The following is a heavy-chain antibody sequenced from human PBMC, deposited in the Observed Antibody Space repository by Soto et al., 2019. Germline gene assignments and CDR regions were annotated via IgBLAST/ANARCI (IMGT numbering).Heavy chain of an antibody. CDR2: IGGGGFTT. J-gene: IGHJ3*02. V-gene: IGHV3-74*01. Sequence: EVQLVESGGGLVQPGESLRLSCAASGFNFSPFWMHWVRQAPGKGPEWISHIGGGGFTTIYADSVKGRFTISRDDAKNTLYLQMNSLRSEDTAVYYCARDRGNPDSFYSWGQGTMVTVSS. CDR3: ARDRGNPDSFYS. CDR1: GFNFSPFW. D-gene: IGHD3-10*01.